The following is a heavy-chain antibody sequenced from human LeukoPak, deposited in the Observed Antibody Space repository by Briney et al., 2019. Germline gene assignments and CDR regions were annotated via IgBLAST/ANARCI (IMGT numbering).Heavy chain of an antibody. CDR1: GYTFTGYY. J-gene: IGHJ3*02. Sequence: ASVKVSCKASGYTFTGYYMHWVRQAPGQGLEWMGWINPNSGGTNYAQKFQGRVTMTRDTSISTAYMELSRLRSDDTAVYYCARDVGWGYGSGSYASDAFDIWGQGTMVTVSS. D-gene: IGHD3-10*01. CDR3: ARDVGWGYGSGSYASDAFDI. V-gene: IGHV1-2*02. CDR2: INPNSGGT.